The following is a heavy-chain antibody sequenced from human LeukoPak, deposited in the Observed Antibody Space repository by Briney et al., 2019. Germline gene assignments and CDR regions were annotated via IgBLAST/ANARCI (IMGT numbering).Heavy chain of an antibody. V-gene: IGHV4-34*01. D-gene: IGHD3-10*01. J-gene: IGHJ4*02. Sequence: SETLSLTCAVYGGSFSGYYWSWIRQPPGKGLEWIGEINHSGSTNYNPSLKSRVTISVDTSKNQFSLKVTSVTAADTAVYYCARDFLNDSGSTVDYWGQGTLVIVSS. CDR2: INHSGST. CDR1: GGSFSGYY. CDR3: ARDFLNDSGSTVDY.